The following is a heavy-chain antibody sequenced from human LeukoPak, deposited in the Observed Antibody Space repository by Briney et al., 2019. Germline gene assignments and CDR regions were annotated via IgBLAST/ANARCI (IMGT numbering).Heavy chain of an antibody. CDR1: GFTFSSYG. D-gene: IGHD2-2*01. J-gene: IGHJ4*02. Sequence: GGSLRLSCAASGFTFSSYGMHWVRQAPGKGLEWVAVISYDGSNKYYADSVKGRFTISRDNSKNTLYLQMNSLRAEDTAVYYCAKGPYCSSTSCYPSPFDYWGQGTLVTVS. CDR2: ISYDGSNK. CDR3: AKGPYCSSTSCYPSPFDY. V-gene: IGHV3-30*18.